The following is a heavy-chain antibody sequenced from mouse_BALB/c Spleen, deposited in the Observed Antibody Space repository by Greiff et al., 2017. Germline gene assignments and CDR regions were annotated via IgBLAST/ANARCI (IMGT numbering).Heavy chain of an antibody. CDR1: GYAFSSYW. Sequence: EVQLQQSGAELVRPGSSVKISCKASGYAFSSYWMNWVKQRPGQGLEWIGRIDPANGNTKYDPKFQGKATITADTSSNTAYLQLSSLTSEDTAVYYCARWLLYYYAMDYWGQGTSVTVSS. D-gene: IGHD2-3*01. CDR3: ARWLLYYYAMDY. V-gene: IGHV14-1*02. J-gene: IGHJ4*01. CDR2: IDPANGNT.